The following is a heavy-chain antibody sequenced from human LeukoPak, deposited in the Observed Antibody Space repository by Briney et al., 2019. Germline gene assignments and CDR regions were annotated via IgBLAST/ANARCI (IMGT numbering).Heavy chain of an antibody. CDR3: ARDSEDMVATIRALGY. CDR2: IYYSGST. V-gene: IGHV4-34*01. J-gene: IGHJ4*02. CDR1: GGSFSGYY. Sequence: SETLSLTCAVYGGSFSGYYWGWIRQPPGKGLEWIASIYYSGSTYYNPSLKSRVTISVDTSKNQFSLKLSSVTAADTAVYYCARDSEDMVATIRALGYWGQGTLVTVSS. D-gene: IGHD5-12*01.